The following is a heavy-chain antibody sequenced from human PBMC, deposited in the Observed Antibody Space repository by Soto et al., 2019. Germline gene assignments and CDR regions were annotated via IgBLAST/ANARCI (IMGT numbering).Heavy chain of an antibody. J-gene: IGHJ6*02. D-gene: IGHD1-26*01. Sequence: QVQLQESGPGLVKPSETLSLICNVSGGSIRSYYWSWIRQPAGKALEWIGRIYTSGSTNYNPSLKSRVSIFLDTSKNQFSLKVNSVTAADTAVYYCAREGASGFGMDVWGQGTTVTVSS. V-gene: IGHV4-4*07. CDR2: IYTSGST. CDR1: GGSIRSYY. CDR3: AREGASGFGMDV.